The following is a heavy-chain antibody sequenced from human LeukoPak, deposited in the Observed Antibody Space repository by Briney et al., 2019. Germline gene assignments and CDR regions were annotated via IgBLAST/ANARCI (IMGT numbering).Heavy chain of an antibody. CDR3: ARASYYDSSGYHNWFDP. CDR2: ISAYNGNT. CDR1: GYTFTSYG. V-gene: IGHV1-18*01. Sequence: ASVKVSCKASGYTFTSYGISWVRQAPGQGLEWMGWISAYNGNTNYAQKLQGRVTMTTGTSTSTAYMELRSLRSDDTAVYYCARASYYDSSGYHNWFDPWGQGTLVTVSS. J-gene: IGHJ5*02. D-gene: IGHD3-22*01.